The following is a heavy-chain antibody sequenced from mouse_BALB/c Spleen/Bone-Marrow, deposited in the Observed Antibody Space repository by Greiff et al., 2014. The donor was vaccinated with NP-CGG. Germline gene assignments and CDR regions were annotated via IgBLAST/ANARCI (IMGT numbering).Heavy chain of an antibody. CDR1: GYALSSNW. CDR2: IYPGDGDT. D-gene: IGHD2-12*01. J-gene: IGHJ4*01. CDR3: AGGDYRYGAFATDY. Sequence: QVQLQQSGAELVRPGSSVKISCKASGYALSSNWMNWVKQRPGQGLEWIGQIYPGDGDTKYNGKFQGKATLTADKSSSTAYMQLSSLTSEDFAIYFCAGGDYRYGAFATDYWGQGTSVTVSS. V-gene: IGHV1-80*01.